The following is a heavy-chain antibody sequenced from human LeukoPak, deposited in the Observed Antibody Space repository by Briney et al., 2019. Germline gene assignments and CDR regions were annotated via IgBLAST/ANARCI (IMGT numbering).Heavy chain of an antibody. CDR3: ARSTGYFFYYFCY. CDR2: IYYSGST. J-gene: IGHJ4*01. D-gene: IGHD5/OR15-5a*01. V-gene: IGHV4-59*01. Sequence: SETLSLTCTVSGGSISSYYCSWIRQPPGEGLEWIGYIYYSGSTNYNPSLKSRVNISVDTSKNQFSLKLSSVTAADTAVYYCARSTGYFFYYFCYWGHRVPATFSS. CDR1: GGSISSYY.